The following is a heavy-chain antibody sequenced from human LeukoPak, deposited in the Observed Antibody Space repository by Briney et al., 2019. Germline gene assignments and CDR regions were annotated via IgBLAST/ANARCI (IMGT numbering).Heavy chain of an antibody. J-gene: IGHJ3*01. CDR1: GGSISSYY. CDR2: IYYSGST. D-gene: IGHD5-24*01. V-gene: IGHV4-59*01. CDR3: ASQMATSPDAFDV. Sequence: PSETLSLTCTVSGGSISSYYWSWIRQPPGKGLEWIGYIYYSGSTNYNPSLKSRVTISVDTSKNQFSLKLSSVTAADTAVYYCASQMATSPDAFDVWGQGTMVTVSS.